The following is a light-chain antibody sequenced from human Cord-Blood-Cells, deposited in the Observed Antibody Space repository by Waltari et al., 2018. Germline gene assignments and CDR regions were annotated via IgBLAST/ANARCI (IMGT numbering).Light chain of an antibody. CDR2: GGS. CDR1: SSLVGCCNL. V-gene: IGLV2-23*01. Sequence: QSALPHPASVAGSPGQSITISCTGTSSLVGCCNLASWYQQHPGKAPKLMMYGGSKRPSGVSNRCSGSKSGNPASLTISGLQAEDEAYYYCCSYAGSSTYVFGTGTKVTVL. J-gene: IGLJ1*01. CDR3: CSYAGSSTYV.